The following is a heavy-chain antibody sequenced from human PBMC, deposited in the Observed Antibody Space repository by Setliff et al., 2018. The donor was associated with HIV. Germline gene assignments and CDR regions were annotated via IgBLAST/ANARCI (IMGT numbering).Heavy chain of an antibody. D-gene: IGHD3-10*01. CDR2: IYYGGNT. CDR1: GASVTSSSYY. Sequence: NPSETLSLTCSVSGASVTSSSYYWGWIRQPPGKGLEWIGSIYYGGNTYSNPSLRSRLSISLDTSKNQFSLELYSVTAADTAVYYCATHYGSGSYYNYWGQGMLGTVSS. J-gene: IGHJ4*02. CDR3: ATHYGSGSYYNY. V-gene: IGHV4-39*01.